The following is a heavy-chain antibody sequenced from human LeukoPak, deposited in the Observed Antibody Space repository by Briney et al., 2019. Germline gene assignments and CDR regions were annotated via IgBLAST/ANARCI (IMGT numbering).Heavy chain of an antibody. Sequence: PSQTLSLTCTVSGGSISSGSYYWSWIRQPAGKGLEWIGRIYTSGSTNYNPSLKSRVTISVDTSKNQFSLKLSSVTAADTAVYYCARNNKWLVTAFDIWGQGTMVTVSS. D-gene: IGHD6-19*01. CDR2: IYTSGST. V-gene: IGHV4-61*02. CDR3: ARNNKWLVTAFDI. CDR1: GGSISSGSYY. J-gene: IGHJ3*02.